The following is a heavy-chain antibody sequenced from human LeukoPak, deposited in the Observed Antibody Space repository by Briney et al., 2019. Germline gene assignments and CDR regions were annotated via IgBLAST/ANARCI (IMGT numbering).Heavy chain of an antibody. CDR3: ARVAYDILTGPYYYYMDV. V-gene: IGHV1-69*05. D-gene: IGHD3-9*01. Sequence: SVKVSCKASGGTFSSYAISWVRRAPGQGLEWMGGIIPIFGTANYAQKFQGRVTITTDESTSTAYMELSSLRSEDTAVYYCARVAYDILTGPYYYYMDVWGKGTTVTVSS. J-gene: IGHJ6*03. CDR2: IIPIFGTA. CDR1: GGTFSSYA.